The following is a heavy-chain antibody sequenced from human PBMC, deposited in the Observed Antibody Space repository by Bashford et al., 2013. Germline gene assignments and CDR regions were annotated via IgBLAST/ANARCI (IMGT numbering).Heavy chain of an antibody. D-gene: IGHD3-22*01. CDR1: GYTFTSYG. J-gene: IGHJ4*02. V-gene: IGHV1-18*01. CDR2: ISAYNGNT. Sequence: ASVKVSCKASGYTFTSYGISWVRQAPGQGLEWMGWISAYNGNTNYAQKFQGRVTMTRNTSISTAYMELSSLRSEDTAVYYCAKVLPADMIEYSFEHWGQGTLVTVSS. CDR3: AKVLPADMIEYSFEH.